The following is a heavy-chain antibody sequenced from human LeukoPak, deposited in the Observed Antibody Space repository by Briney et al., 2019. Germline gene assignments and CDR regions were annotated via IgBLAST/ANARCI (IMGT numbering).Heavy chain of an antibody. D-gene: IGHD6-19*01. J-gene: IGHJ5*02. V-gene: IGHV3-30*02. Sequence: GGTLRLSCAASGFTFSSYGMSWVRQAPGKGLEWVAFIRYDGSNKYYADSVKGRFTISRDNSKNTLYLQMNSLRAEDTAVYYCAKDLYHGKAVAGNPSPWFDPWGQGTLVTVSS. CDR1: GFTFSSYG. CDR2: IRYDGSNK. CDR3: AKDLYHGKAVAGNPSPWFDP.